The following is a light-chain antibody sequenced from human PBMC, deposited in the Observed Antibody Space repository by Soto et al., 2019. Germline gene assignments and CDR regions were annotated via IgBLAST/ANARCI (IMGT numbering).Light chain of an antibody. CDR2: GAS. Sequence: EIVLTQSPGTLSLSPGERATLSCRASQSVSSSYLAWYQQKPGQAPRLLIYGASSRATGIPDRFSGSGSGTEFTLIISKLEPEEFAVYYCQQYGSSPPWTFGQGTKVDIK. J-gene: IGKJ1*01. V-gene: IGKV3-20*01. CDR3: QQYGSSPPWT. CDR1: QSVSSSY.